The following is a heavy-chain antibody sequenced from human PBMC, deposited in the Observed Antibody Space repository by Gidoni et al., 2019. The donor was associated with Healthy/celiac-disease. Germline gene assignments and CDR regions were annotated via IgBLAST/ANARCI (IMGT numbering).Heavy chain of an antibody. CDR1: GYTFTSYG. Sequence: QVQLVQSGAEVKKPGASVKVSCKASGYTFTSYGISWVRQAPGQGLEWMGWISAYNGNTNYAQKLQGRVTMTTDTSTSTAYMELRSLRSDDTAVYYCARGGVYYDFWSGYYNYYYYMDVWGKGTTVTVSS. CDR3: ARGGVYYDFWSGYYNYYYYMDV. J-gene: IGHJ6*03. CDR2: ISAYNGNT. V-gene: IGHV1-18*04. D-gene: IGHD3-3*01.